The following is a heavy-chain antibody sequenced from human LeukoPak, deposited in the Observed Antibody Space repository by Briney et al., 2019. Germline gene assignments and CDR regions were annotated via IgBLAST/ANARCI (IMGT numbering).Heavy chain of an antibody. D-gene: IGHD5-18*01. V-gene: IGHV3-11*01. CDR3: AREMDTAMAYFDY. CDR1: GSTFSDYY. J-gene: IGHJ4*02. Sequence: PGGSLRLSCAASGSTFSDYYMSWIRQAPGKGLEWVSYISSSGSTIYYADSVKGRFTISRDNAKNSLYLQMNSLRAEDTAVYYCAREMDTAMAYFDYWGQGTLVTVSS. CDR2: ISSSGSTI.